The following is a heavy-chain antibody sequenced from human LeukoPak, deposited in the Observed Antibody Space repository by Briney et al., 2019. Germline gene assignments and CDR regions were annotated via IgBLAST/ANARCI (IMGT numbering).Heavy chain of an antibody. CDR1: GFTFSTYA. Sequence: PGGSLRLSCAASGFTFSTYAMSWVRHAPGKGLEWVSAISNSGGSRYSADSVRGRFTISRDNSKNTLYLQMNSLRTEDTAVYYCARGPNSSGLEDYYYYGMDVWGQGTTVTVSS. J-gene: IGHJ6*02. CDR3: ARGPNSSGLEDYYYYGMDV. CDR2: ISNSGGSR. D-gene: IGHD6-19*01. V-gene: IGHV3-23*01.